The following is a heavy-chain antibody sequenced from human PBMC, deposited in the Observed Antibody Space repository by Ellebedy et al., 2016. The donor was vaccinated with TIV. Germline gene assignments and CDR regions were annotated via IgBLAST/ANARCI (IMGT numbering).Heavy chain of an antibody. CDR1: GYTFTTYA. Sequence: AASVKVSCKASGYTFTTYAIHWVRQAPGQGLEWMGWINAGNGNTKYSQKFQGRVTITRDTSASTAYMELSSLRSEDTAVYYCARVKWELPFDYWGQGTLVTVSS. D-gene: IGHD1-26*01. CDR2: INAGNGNT. CDR3: ARVKWELPFDY. V-gene: IGHV1-3*01. J-gene: IGHJ4*02.